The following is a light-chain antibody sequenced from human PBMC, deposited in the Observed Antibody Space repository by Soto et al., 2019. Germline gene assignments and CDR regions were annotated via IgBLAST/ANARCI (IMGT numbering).Light chain of an antibody. CDR2: DVS. V-gene: IGLV2-14*01. CDR3: SSFSVASPL. J-gene: IGLJ1*01. Sequence: QSALTQPASMSGSPGQSGTISCAGTSSDIGGYNCVSWYQHHPGTAPKLIIYDVSSRPSGVSHRFSASKSGNTASLTISGLQAEDEADYYCSSFSVASPLFGTGTKVTVL. CDR1: SSDIGGYNC.